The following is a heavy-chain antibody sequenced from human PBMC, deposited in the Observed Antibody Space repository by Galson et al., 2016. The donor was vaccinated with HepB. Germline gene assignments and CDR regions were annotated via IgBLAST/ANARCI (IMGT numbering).Heavy chain of an antibody. CDR3: ARHSVPLNFGVAPLPFDP. J-gene: IGHJ5*02. Sequence: SETLSLTCTVSSGSINTTTYYWAWIRQPPGMALEWIGSIYFSDNTYHNPSLKSRVSISIDTSKNQFSLNLTSVTAAATAVYPCARHSVPLNFGVAPLPFDPWGQGTLVTVSS. CDR1: SGSINTTTYY. V-gene: IGHV4-39*01. CDR2: IYFSDNT. D-gene: IGHD3-3*01.